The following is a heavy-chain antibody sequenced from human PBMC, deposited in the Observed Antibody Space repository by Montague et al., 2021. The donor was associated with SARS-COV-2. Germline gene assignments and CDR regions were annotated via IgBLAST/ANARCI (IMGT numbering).Heavy chain of an antibody. D-gene: IGHD3-10*01. CDR1: GASITTYY. CDR3: ARQPYLASAYYFDY. J-gene: IGHJ4*02. CDR2: IFLSGHS. V-gene: IGHV4-4*09. Sequence: SETLSLTCSVSGASITTYYLTLIRQSPGKSRESIAYIFLSGHSNYNPSPRTRVAISIDTSRDQFSLSLTSITAADTAMYYCARQPYLASAYYFDYWGLGTLASAAS.